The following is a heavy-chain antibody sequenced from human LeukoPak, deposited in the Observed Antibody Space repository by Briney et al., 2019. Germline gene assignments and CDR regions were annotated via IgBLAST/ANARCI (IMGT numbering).Heavy chain of an antibody. CDR3: VRAAAGGWFFQH. CDR1: GDNVSNNSAA. D-gene: IGHD6-13*01. V-gene: IGHV6-1*01. CDR2: TYYRSKWYN. Sequence: HSQTVSLTCAISGDNVSNNSAAWNWIRQSPSRGLEWLGRTYYRSKWYNDYALSVKSRITINPDTSKNQFSLHLNSVTPDDTAVYYCVRAAAGGWFFQHWGQGTLVTVSS. J-gene: IGHJ1*01.